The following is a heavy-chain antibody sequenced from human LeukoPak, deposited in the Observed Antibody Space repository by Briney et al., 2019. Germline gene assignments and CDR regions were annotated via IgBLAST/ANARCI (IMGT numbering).Heavy chain of an antibody. CDR3: ARHNIVVVPAAIRGNWFDP. V-gene: IGHV4-61*02. CDR1: GGSISSGSYY. D-gene: IGHD2-2*02. CDR2: IYTSGST. Sequence: SQTLSLTCTVSGGSISSGSYYWSWIRQPAGKGLEWIGRIYTSGSTNYNPSLKSRVTISVDTSKNQFSLKLSSVTAADTAVYYCARHNIVVVPAAIRGNWFDPWGQGTLVTVSS. J-gene: IGHJ5*02.